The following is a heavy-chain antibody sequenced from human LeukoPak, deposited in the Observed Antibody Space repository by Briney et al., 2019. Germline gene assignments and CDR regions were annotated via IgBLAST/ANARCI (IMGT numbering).Heavy chain of an antibody. CDR3: AGGIAVAPPDY. CDR2: IYYSGST. D-gene: IGHD6-19*01. J-gene: IGHJ4*02. Sequence: PSETLSLTCTVSGGSISSSSYCWGWIRQPPGKGLEWIGSIYYSGSTYYNPSLKSRVTISVDTSKNQFSLKLSSVTAADTAVYYCAGGIAVAPPDYWGQGTLVTVSS. CDR1: GGSISSSSYC. V-gene: IGHV4-39*01.